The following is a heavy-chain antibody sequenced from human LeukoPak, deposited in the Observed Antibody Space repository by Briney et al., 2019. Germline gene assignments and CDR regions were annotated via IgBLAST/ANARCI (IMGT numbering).Heavy chain of an antibody. V-gene: IGHV3-21*01. CDR3: GRAFPPLRTSSAGDL. CDR1: GFTFSNYY. J-gene: IGHJ1*01. D-gene: IGHD3-16*01. Sequence: GGSLRLSCSASGFTFSNYYMNWVRQAPGKGLEWVSSISGLSSYTYYGESVKGRFSISRDNAKNSLYLQMNSLGAEDTATYYCGRAFPPLRTSSAGDLWGQGILVIVSS. CDR2: ISGLSSYT.